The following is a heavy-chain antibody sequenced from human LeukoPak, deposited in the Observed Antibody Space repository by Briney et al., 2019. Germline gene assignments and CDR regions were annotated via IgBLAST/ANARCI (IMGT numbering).Heavy chain of an antibody. Sequence: GGSLRLSCAASGFTVSSNYMSWVRQAPGKGLEWVSVIYSGGSTYYADSVQGRFTISRDNSENTLYLQMNSLRAEDTAVYYCARDVYDFWSGSHYGMDVWGQGTTVTVSS. J-gene: IGHJ6*02. CDR1: GFTVSSNY. CDR3: ARDVYDFWSGSHYGMDV. CDR2: IYSGGST. V-gene: IGHV3-53*01. D-gene: IGHD3-3*01.